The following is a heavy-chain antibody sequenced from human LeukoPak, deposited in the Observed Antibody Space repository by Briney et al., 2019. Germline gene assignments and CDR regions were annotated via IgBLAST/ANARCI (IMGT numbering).Heavy chain of an antibody. J-gene: IGHJ6*02. CDR2: INAGNGHT. D-gene: IGHD6-13*01. Sequence: ASVKVSCKASGFTFTNYAMQWVLQAPGQSLEWMGWINAGNGHTKYSQNFQDRITITRDTSASTVYMELSSLRSEDTAVYYCATELAAAGTPYYYGMDVWGQGTTVTVSS. CDR3: ATELAAAGTPYYYGMDV. V-gene: IGHV1-3*01. CDR1: GFTFTNYA.